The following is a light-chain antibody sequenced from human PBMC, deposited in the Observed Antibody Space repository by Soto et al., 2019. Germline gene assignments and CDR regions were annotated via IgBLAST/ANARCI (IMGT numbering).Light chain of an antibody. CDR3: SSYSGSTAFYV. Sequence: QSVLTQPASVSGSPGQSITISCTGTSSDVGYYNFVSWYQQHPGKAPKLIIYEVSNRPSGVSNRFSASKSGNTASLTISGLQAEDEADYHCSSYSGSTAFYVFGTGTQLTVL. CDR1: SSDVGYYNF. J-gene: IGLJ1*01. CDR2: EVS. V-gene: IGLV2-14*01.